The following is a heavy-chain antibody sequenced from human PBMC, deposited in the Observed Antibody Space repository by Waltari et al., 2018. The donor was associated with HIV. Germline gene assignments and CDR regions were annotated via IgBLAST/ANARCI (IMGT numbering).Heavy chain of an antibody. J-gene: IGHJ4*02. V-gene: IGHV3-49*03. CDR3: TRSSKLDY. CDR1: GFSFGDFA. Sequence: EVQLVEFGGGLVQPGRSLRLSRTGFGFSFGDFAISWFRRAPGKGLEWVGLIRSRIYGGATEYAASAKGRFTISRDDLKSVAYLQMNSLKTEDTAVYYCTRSSKLDYWGQGTLVTVSS. CDR2: IRSRIYGGAT. D-gene: IGHD4-4*01.